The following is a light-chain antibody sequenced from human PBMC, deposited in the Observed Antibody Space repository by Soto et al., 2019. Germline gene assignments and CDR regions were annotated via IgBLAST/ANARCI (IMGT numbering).Light chain of an antibody. CDR2: ENN. J-gene: IGLJ3*02. CDR1: SGSVASNY. Sequence: NFMLTQPHSVSESPGKTVTISCTRSSGSVASNYVQWYQQRPGSAPTTVIYENNQRPSGVPDRFSGSIDSSPNSASLTISGLKTEDEADYYCQSYYSSDHWVFGGGTKLTVL. CDR3: QSYYSSDHWV. V-gene: IGLV6-57*04.